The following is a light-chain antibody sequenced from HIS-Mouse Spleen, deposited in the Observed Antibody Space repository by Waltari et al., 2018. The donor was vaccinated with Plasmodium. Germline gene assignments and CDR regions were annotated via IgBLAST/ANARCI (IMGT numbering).Light chain of an antibody. CDR3: YSTDSSGNHRV. J-gene: IGLJ3*02. Sequence: SYELTQPPSVSVSPGQTARITCSGHALPKKYAYWYQQKSGQAPVLVIYEERKRPSGIPERFSGSSSGTMATLTISGAQVEDEADYYCYSTDSSGNHRVFGGGTKLTVL. CDR2: EER. V-gene: IGLV3-10*01. CDR1: ALPKKY.